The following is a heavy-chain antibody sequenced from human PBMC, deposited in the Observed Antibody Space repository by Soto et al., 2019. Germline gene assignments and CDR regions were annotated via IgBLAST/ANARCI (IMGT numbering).Heavy chain of an antibody. CDR2: IFSGGSP. CDR3: TRDLPGYGSSWPRE. Sequence: PGGSLRLSCVASGFSVSSNYMGWVRQAPGRGLEWVSVIFSGGSPYYADSVKGRFTISRDNSKNTLYLQMNSLRAEDTAMYYCTRDLPGYGSSWPREWGQGTLVTVSS. CDR1: GFSVSSNY. V-gene: IGHV3-53*01. J-gene: IGHJ4*02. D-gene: IGHD6-13*01.